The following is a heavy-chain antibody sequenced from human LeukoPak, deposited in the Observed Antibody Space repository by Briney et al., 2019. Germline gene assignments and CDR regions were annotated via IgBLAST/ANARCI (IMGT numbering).Heavy chain of an antibody. CDR1: GVSISSSSYY. CDR3: AGEVEYSSSSGQGY. J-gene: IGHJ4*02. Sequence: PSETLSLTCTVSGVSISSSSYYWGWIRQPPGKGLEWIGSIYYSGSTYYNPSLKSRVTISVDTSKNQFSLKLSSVTAADTAVYYCAGEVEYSSSSGQGYWGQGTLVTVSS. V-gene: IGHV4-39*01. CDR2: IYYSGST. D-gene: IGHD6-6*01.